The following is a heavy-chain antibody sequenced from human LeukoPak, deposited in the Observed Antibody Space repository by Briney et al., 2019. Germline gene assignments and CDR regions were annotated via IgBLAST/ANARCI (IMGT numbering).Heavy chain of an antibody. CDR3: ARGYQLPKTYYYYYYMDV. CDR1: GYTFTGYY. Sequence: ASATVSCKASGYTFTGYYMHWVRQAPGQGLEWMGWINPNSGGTNHAQKFQGRVTMTRDTSISTAYMELSRLRSDDTAVYYCARGYQLPKTYYYYYYMDVWGKGTTVTISS. D-gene: IGHD2-2*01. J-gene: IGHJ6*03. CDR2: INPNSGGT. V-gene: IGHV1-2*02.